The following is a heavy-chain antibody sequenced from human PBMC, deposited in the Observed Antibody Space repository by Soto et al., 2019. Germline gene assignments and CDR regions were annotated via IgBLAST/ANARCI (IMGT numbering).Heavy chain of an antibody. CDR1: VFMFASYA. CDR2: ISGNGGST. Sequence: EVQLLESGGNLVQPGGSLRLSCVAPVFMFASYAMRWVRQAPRKGLEWVSAISGNGGSTHYADSPKGWFPISRDRSKNKVYKQVHSLIGEDRSVYYCSRGLGRAAGSALDAWGQGTLVTVSS. D-gene: IGHD6-13*01. CDR3: SRGLGRAAGSALDA. V-gene: IGHV3-23*01. J-gene: IGHJ5*02.